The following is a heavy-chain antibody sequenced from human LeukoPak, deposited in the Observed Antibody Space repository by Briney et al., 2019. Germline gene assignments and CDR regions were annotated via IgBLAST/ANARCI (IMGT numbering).Heavy chain of an antibody. CDR3: ARPGITAFDI. CDR1: GFTLSSHN. J-gene: IGHJ3*02. D-gene: IGHD3-10*01. Sequence: GGSLRLSCVASGFTLSSHNINWVRQAPGKGLEWVSHISSSGSITYYGDSGKGRITISRDNAKNSVSLYMNSLRAEDSAVYYCARPGITAFDIWGQGTMVTVSS. V-gene: IGHV3-48*01. CDR2: ISSSGSIT.